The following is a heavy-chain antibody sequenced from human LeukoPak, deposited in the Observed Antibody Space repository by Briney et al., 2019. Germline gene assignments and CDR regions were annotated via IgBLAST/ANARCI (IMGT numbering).Heavy chain of an antibody. Sequence: GGSLRLSCAASGFTFSSYAMSWVRQAPGKGLEWVSAISGSGGRTYYADSVKGRFTISRDNSKNTLYLQMNSLRAEDTAEYYCAKYSTHYFDYWGQGTLVTVSS. J-gene: IGHJ4*02. CDR3: AKYSTHYFDY. D-gene: IGHD5-18*01. CDR2: ISGSGGRT. CDR1: GFTFSSYA. V-gene: IGHV3-23*01.